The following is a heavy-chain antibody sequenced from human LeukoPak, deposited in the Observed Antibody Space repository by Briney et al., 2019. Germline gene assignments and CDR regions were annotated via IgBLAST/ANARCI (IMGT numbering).Heavy chain of an antibody. CDR2: ISWNSGSI. V-gene: IGHV3-9*01. CDR1: GFTFDDCA. D-gene: IGHD5-12*01. J-gene: IGHJ4*02. Sequence: GGSLRLSCAASGFTFDDCAMHWVRQAPGKGLEWVSGISWNSGSIGYADSVKGRFTISRDNAKNSLYLQMNSLRAEDTALYYCAKDETRVATTFDYWGQGTLVTVSS. CDR3: AKDETRVATTFDY.